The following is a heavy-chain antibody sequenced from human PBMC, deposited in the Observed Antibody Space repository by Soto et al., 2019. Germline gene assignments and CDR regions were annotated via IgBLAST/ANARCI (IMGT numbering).Heavy chain of an antibody. J-gene: IGHJ3*01. V-gene: IGHV1-18*01. CDR3: ARAPVPTTT. D-gene: IGHD4-17*01. CDR2: ISAYNGNT. Sequence: ASVKVSCKASGYTFTSYGISWVRQASGQGLEWMGWISAYNGNTNYAQKFQGRVTMTRNTSISTAYMELSSLRSEDTAVYYCARAPVPTTTWGQGTMVTVSS. CDR1: GYTFTSYG.